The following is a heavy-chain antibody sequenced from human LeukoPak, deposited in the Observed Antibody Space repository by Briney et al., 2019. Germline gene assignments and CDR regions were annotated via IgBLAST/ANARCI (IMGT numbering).Heavy chain of an antibody. Sequence: GGSLRLSCAASGFTFSTYWMHWVRQAPGKGLVWVSCINSDGSSTSYADSVKGRFTISRDNAKNTLYLQMSSLRAEDTAVYYCAKDLPPKWELPFDAFDIWGQGTMVTVSS. CDR2: INSDGSST. D-gene: IGHD1-26*01. J-gene: IGHJ3*02. V-gene: IGHV3-74*01. CDR3: AKDLPPKWELPFDAFDI. CDR1: GFTFSTYW.